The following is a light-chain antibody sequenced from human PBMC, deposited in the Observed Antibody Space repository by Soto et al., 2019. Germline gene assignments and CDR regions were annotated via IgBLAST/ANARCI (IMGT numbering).Light chain of an antibody. Sequence: QSALPQPASVSGSPGQSITISCTGTSGDIGGYNYVSWYQQHPGKAPKLMIYGVNTRPSGVSNRFSGSKSGNTASLTISGLQAEDDADYFCCSFTTSSTPAYVFGTATKLTVL. J-gene: IGLJ1*01. CDR2: GVN. CDR3: CSFTTSSTPAYV. V-gene: IGLV2-14*01. CDR1: SGDIGGYNY.